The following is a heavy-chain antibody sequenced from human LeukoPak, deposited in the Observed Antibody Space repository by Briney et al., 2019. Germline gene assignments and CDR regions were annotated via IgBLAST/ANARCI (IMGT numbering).Heavy chain of an antibody. D-gene: IGHD1-26*01. V-gene: IGHV3-21*01. Sequence: GGSLRLSCATSGFSFSSYAMSWVRQAPGKGLEWVSSISSSSSYIYYADSVKGRFTISRDNAKNSLYLQMNSLRAEDTAVYYCARGFSGSYRNDYWGQGTLVTVSS. CDR2: ISSSSSYI. CDR3: ARGFSGSYRNDY. CDR1: GFSFSSYA. J-gene: IGHJ4*02.